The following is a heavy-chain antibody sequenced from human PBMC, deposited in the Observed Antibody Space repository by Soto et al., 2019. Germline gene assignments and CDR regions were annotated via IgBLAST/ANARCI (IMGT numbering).Heavy chain of an antibody. J-gene: IGHJ3*02. Sequence: SETLSLTCTFSGCSISSGYYYLSWIRQPPGKGLEWIGYIYYSGSTYYNPSLKSRVTISVDTSKNQFSLKLSSVTAADTAVYYCARAPIQLWAQRGAFDSWGQGKMVTGSS. CDR2: IYYSGST. CDR3: ARAPIQLWAQRGAFDS. V-gene: IGHV4-30-4*01. CDR1: GCSISSGYYY. D-gene: IGHD5-18*01.